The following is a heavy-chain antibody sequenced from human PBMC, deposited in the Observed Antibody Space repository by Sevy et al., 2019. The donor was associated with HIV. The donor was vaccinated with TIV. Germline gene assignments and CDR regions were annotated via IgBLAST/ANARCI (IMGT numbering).Heavy chain of an antibody. CDR1: GFTFDDYG. CDR2: INWNGGST. V-gene: IGHV3-20*04. J-gene: IGHJ4*02. CDR3: VRKAASGNQKRELDY. Sequence: GGSLRLSCAASGFTFDDYGMSWVRQAPGKGLEWVSGINWNGGSTGYADSVKGRFTISRDNAKNSLYLQMNSLRAEDTALYYCVRKAASGNQKRELDYWGQRTLVTVSS. D-gene: IGHD2-15*01.